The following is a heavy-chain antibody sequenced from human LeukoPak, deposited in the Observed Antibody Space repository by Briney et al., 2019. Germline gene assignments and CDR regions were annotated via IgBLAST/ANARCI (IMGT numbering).Heavy chain of an antibody. CDR3: AKGIGTNYDFWSGYYMIFDY. V-gene: IGHV3-23*01. J-gene: IGHJ4*02. D-gene: IGHD3-3*01. Sequence: PGGSLRLSCAASGFTFSSYSMTWVRQAPGKGLEWVSAISGSGGSTYYADSVKGRFTISRDNSKNTLYLQMNSLRAEDTAVYYCAKGIGTNYDFWSGYYMIFDYWGQGTLVTVSS. CDR2: ISGSGGST. CDR1: GFTFSSYS.